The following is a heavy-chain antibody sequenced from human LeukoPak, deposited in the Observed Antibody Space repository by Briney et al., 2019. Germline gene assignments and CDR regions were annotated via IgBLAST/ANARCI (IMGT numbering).Heavy chain of an antibody. D-gene: IGHD3/OR15-3a*01. CDR2: IYSDNT. CDR3: ARDRRGAKWTYYFDY. V-gene: IGHV3-53*01. Sequence: GGSLRLSCTVSGFTVSSNSMSWVRQAPGKGLEWVSFIYSDNTHYSDSVKGRFTISRDNSKNTLYLQMNSLRAEDTSVFYCARDRRGAKWTYYFDYWGQGALVTVSS. J-gene: IGHJ4*02. CDR1: GFTVSSNS.